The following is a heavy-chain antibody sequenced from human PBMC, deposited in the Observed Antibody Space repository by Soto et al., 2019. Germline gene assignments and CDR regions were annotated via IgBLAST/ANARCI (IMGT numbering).Heavy chain of an antibody. Sequence: GASVKVSCKASGYTFTSYGISWVRQAPGQGLEWMGWISAYNGKTNSAQKLQGRVTMTTDTSTSTAYMELRTLRSDDTAVYYCARESTMRGLDYWGQGTLVTVSS. V-gene: IGHV1-18*01. J-gene: IGHJ4*02. CDR1: GYTFTSYG. D-gene: IGHD5-12*01. CDR2: ISAYNGKT. CDR3: ARESTMRGLDY.